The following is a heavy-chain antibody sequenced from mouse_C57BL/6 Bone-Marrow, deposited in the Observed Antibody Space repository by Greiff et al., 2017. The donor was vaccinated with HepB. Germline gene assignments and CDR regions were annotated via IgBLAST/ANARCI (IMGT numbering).Heavy chain of an antibody. V-gene: IGHV1-81*01. CDR1: GYTFTSYG. CDR3: ARERGYYYGSRPWFAY. Sequence: SGAELARPGASVKLSCKASGYTFTSYGISWVKQRTGQGLEWIGEIYPRSGNTYYNEKFKGKATLTADKSSSTAYMELRSLTSEDSAVYFCARERGYYYGSRPWFAYWGQGTLVTVSA. D-gene: IGHD1-1*01. CDR2: IYPRSGNT. J-gene: IGHJ3*01.